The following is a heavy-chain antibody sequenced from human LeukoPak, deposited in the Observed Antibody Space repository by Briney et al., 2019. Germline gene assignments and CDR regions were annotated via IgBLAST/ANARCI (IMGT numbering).Heavy chain of an antibody. J-gene: IGHJ6*03. CDR3: ARRGSWSAAGNPYYYYMDV. CDR1: GGSISSGGYY. V-gene: IGHV4-31*03. D-gene: IGHD6-13*01. Sequence: SQTLSLTCTVSGGSISSGGYYWSWIRQHPGKGLEWIGYIYYSGSTYYNPSLKSRVTISVDTSKNQFSLKLSSVTAADTAVYYCARRGSWSAAGNPYYYYMDVWGKGTTVTVSS. CDR2: IYYSGST.